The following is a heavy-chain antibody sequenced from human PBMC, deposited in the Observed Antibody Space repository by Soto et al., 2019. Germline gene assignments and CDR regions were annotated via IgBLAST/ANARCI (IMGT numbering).Heavy chain of an antibody. Sequence: QVQLVQSGAEEKKPGASVKVSCKASGYTFTSYAMHWVRQAPGQRLEWMGWINAGNGNTKYSQKFQGSVTITRDTSASTAYMELSSQRSEDTAVYYCARSSSYYFMDDYWGQGTLVTVAS. CDR2: INAGNGNT. J-gene: IGHJ4*02. V-gene: IGHV1-3*05. CDR3: ARSSSYYFMDDY. D-gene: IGHD3-22*01. CDR1: GYTFTSYA.